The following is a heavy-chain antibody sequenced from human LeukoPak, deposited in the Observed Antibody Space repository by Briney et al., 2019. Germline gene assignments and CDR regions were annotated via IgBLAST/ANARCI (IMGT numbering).Heavy chain of an antibody. D-gene: IGHD2-15*01. J-gene: IGHJ6*03. CDR1: GFTVSSIY. V-gene: IGHV3-53*01. CDR2: IYSGGST. Sequence: GGSLRLSCAASGFTVSSIYMSWVRQAPGKGLEWVSVIYSGGSTYYADSVKGRFTISRDNSKNTLYLQMNSLRAEDTAVYYCARAPYCSGGSCPPNYYYYMDVWGKGTTVTVSS. CDR3: ARAPYCSGGSCPPNYYYYMDV.